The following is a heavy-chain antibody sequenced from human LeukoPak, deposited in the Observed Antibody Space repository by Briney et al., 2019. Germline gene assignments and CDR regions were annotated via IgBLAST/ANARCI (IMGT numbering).Heavy chain of an antibody. CDR1: GGSISSYY. CDR2: IYYSGST. CDR3: ASWAHRLWFGNMDV. V-gene: IGHV4-59*01. Sequence: KPSETLSLTCTVSGGSISSYYWSWIRQPPGKGLEWIGYIYYSGSTNYNPSLKSRVTISVDTSKNQFSLKLSSVTAADTAVYYCASWAHRLWFGNMDVWGKGTTVTISS. J-gene: IGHJ6*03. D-gene: IGHD3-10*01.